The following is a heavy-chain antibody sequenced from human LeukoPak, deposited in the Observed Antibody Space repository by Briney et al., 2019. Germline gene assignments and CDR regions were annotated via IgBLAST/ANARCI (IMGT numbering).Heavy chain of an antibody. V-gene: IGHV4-4*07. CDR1: GASISSSY. J-gene: IGHJ1*01. D-gene: IGHD3-22*01. CDR3: ATDQTYYVSSGYYYVTYLQH. Sequence: SETLSLTCTVSGASISSSYCTWIRQSAGEGLEWIGRMSSGGSTTYNPSFKGRVTMSLDTSKRQFSLNLSSVTAADTAVYFCATDQTYYVSSGYYYVTYLQHWGQGILVTVSS. CDR2: MSSGGST.